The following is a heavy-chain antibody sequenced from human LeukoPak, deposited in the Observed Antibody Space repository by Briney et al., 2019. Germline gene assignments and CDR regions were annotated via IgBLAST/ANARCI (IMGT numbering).Heavy chain of an antibody. Sequence: GWSLRLSCTASGFTFSDHAMHWVRQAPGKGLEWVTVISYHARDQFYADSVKGRFTVSRDNSRNILYLQMNSLRVEDSAVYYCAAQPCINGICYLDYWGQGALVTVSS. CDR3: AAQPCINGICYLDY. CDR2: ISYHARDQ. D-gene: IGHD2-8*01. CDR1: GFTFSDHA. V-gene: IGHV3-30*04. J-gene: IGHJ4*02.